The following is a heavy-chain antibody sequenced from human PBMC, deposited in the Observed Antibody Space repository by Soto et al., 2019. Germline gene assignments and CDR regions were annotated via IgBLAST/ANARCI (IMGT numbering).Heavy chain of an antibody. CDR1: GYSFRNNW. J-gene: IGHJ4*02. CDR3: ARHGGAHYESSGYHYALDY. D-gene: IGHD3-22*01. CDR2: IDLTDSYT. Sequence: GGSLKISFKGPGYSFRNNWLTWGRQMPGKGPERMGMIDLTDSYTSYSPAFQCHGSFSADTSINTAYLQWSSLRASDTAMYYCARHGGAHYESSGYHYALDYWGQGTPVTVSS. V-gene: IGHV5-10-1*01.